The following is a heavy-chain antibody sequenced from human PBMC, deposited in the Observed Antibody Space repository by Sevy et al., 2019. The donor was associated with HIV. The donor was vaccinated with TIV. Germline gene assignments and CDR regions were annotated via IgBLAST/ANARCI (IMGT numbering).Heavy chain of an antibody. D-gene: IGHD2-21*02. CDR2: IYYTGKT. J-gene: IGHJ3*01. CDR3: ARLSRNNVVVTGVRRDGFDV. V-gene: IGHV4-59*01. Sequence: SETLSLTCTVSDGSISTYYWSWIRQPPGKGLQWVGYIYYTGKTNYNPSLQTPVTMSIDTSKNQFSLRLSSVTSAETAMYYCARLSRNNVVVTGVRRDGFDVWGQGTMVTVSS. CDR1: DGSISTYY.